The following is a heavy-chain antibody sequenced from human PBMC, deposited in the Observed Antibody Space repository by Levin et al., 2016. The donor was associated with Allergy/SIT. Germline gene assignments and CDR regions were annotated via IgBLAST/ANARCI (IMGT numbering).Heavy chain of an antibody. CDR2: ISGDGGYT. J-gene: IGHJ4*02. CDR3: AKHASTFQLEIDS. Sequence: GGSLRLSCAASGFTFSNSRMSWFRQAPGKGLEWVSTISGDGGYTPSADSVKGRFTISRDNARNTLYLQMNSLRPEDTAVYYCAKHASTFQLEIDSWGQGTLVTVSS. D-gene: IGHD5-24*01. CDR1: GFTFSNSR. V-gene: IGHV3-23*01.